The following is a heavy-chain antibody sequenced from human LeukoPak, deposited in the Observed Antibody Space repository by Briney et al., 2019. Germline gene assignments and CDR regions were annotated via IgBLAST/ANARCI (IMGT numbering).Heavy chain of an antibody. J-gene: IGHJ5*02. CDR3: ARVPSGYGGTNWFDP. D-gene: IGHD3-3*01. CDR1: GGSFSGYY. V-gene: IGHV4-34*01. Sequence: SETLSLTCAVYGGSFSGYYWSWIRQPPGKGLEWIGEINHSGSTNYNPSLKSRVTISVDTSKNQFSLKLSSVTAAGTAVYYCARVPSGYGGTNWFDPWGQGTLVTVSS. CDR2: INHSGST.